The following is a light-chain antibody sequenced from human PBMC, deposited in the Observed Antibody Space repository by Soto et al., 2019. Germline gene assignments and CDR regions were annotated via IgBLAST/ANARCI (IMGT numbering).Light chain of an antibody. Sequence: DIPMTQSPSSLSASVGDRVAITCRASQSIGIWLAWYQQKPGKAPRFLIYKASSLESGVPSRFSGSGYGTELPLTISSVQPHDFAAYYCHQYYDYSWTFGQGTEVEIK. J-gene: IGKJ1*01. CDR2: KAS. V-gene: IGKV1-5*03. CDR1: QSIGIW. CDR3: HQYYDYSWT.